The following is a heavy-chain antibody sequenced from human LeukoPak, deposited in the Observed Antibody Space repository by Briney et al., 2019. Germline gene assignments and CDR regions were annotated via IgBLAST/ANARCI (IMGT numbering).Heavy chain of an antibody. V-gene: IGHV3-23*01. J-gene: IGHJ4*02. CDR1: GFTFSSYA. CDR2: ISGSGGST. D-gene: IGHD2-2*01. Sequence: GGALRLSCAASGFTFSSYAMSWVRQAPGKGLEWVSAISGSGGSTYYADSVKGRFTISRDNSKNTLYLQMNSLRAEDTAVYYCAKHIVVVPAAIYWGQGTLVTVSS. CDR3: AKHIVVVPAAIY.